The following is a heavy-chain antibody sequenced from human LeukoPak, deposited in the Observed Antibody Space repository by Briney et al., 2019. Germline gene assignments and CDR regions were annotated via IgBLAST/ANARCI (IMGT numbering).Heavy chain of an antibody. CDR2: IIPIFGTS. CDR1: GGTYSSYA. J-gene: IGHJ6*03. CDR3: ARVIYDFWSGYYYYMDV. Sequence: SVNVSCKASGGTYSSYAISWVRQAPGQGLEWMGGIIPIFGTSNYAQKFQGRVTITTDESTSTAYMALSSLRSEDTDVYYCARVIYDFWSGYYYYMDVWGKGTTVTVSS. V-gene: IGHV1-69*05. D-gene: IGHD3-3*01.